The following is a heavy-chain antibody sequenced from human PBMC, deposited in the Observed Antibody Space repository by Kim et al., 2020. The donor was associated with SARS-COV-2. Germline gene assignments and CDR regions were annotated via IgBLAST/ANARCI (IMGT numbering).Heavy chain of an antibody. V-gene: IGHV4-59*01. CDR3: ARETVEGSGSLVYYYYMDV. D-gene: IGHD3-10*01. J-gene: IGHJ6*03. Sequence: RVTISVDTSKNQFSLKLSSVTAADTAVYYCARETVEGSGSLVYYYYMDVWGKGTTVTVSS.